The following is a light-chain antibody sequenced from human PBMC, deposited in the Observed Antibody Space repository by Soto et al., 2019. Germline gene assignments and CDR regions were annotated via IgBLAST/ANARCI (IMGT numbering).Light chain of an antibody. CDR2: AAS. J-gene: IGKJ2*01. Sequence: DIQMTQSPSSLSASVGDRVTITCRASQSISSYLNWYQQKAGTAPKLLIYAASSLQSGVPSRFSGSESGTDFTLTISSLQPEDFATYHCQQSYSSPRTFGQGTKLEIK. V-gene: IGKV1-39*01. CDR1: QSISSY. CDR3: QQSYSSPRT.